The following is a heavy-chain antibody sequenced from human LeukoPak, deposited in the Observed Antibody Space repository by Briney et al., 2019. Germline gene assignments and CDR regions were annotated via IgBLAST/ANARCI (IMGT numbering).Heavy chain of an antibody. CDR1: GFTFSSIA. J-gene: IGHJ4*02. V-gene: IGHV3-23*01. D-gene: IGHD6-6*01. Sequence: GGSLRLSCAGSGFTFSSIALSWVRQAPGKGLEWVSAISTSGGNTYYADSVRGRFTISRDNSKNTLYLQMNTLRAEDTAVYYCATTKQARRYFDYWGQGTLVTVSS. CDR2: ISTSGGNT. CDR3: ATTKQARRYFDY.